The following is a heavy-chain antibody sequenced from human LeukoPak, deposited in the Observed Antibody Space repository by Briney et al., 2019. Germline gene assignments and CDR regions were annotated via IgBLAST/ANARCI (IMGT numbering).Heavy chain of an antibody. D-gene: IGHD4-23*01. CDR2: ISSSSSTI. CDR1: GFTFSSYS. J-gene: IGHJ4*02. CDR3: ARAVGSYLIDY. V-gene: IGHV3-48*04. Sequence: GGSLRLSCAASGFTFSSYSMNWVRQAPGKGLEWVSYISSSSSTIYYADSVKGRFTISRDNAKNSLYLQMNSLRAEDTAVYYCARAVGSYLIDYWGQGTLVSVSS.